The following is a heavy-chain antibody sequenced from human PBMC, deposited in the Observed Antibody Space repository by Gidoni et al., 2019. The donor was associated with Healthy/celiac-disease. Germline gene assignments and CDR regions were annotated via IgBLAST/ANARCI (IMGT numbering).Heavy chain of an antibody. CDR1: GFTFSRYG. Sequence: QVQLVESGGGVVQPGRSLRLSCAASGFTFSRYGMHWVRQAPGKGLEWVAVIWYDGSNKYYADSVKGRFTISRDNSKNTLYLQMNSLRAEDTAVYYCARSLPGIAVAGGKGFDPWGQGTLVTVSS. CDR3: ARSLPGIAVAGGKGFDP. J-gene: IGHJ5*02. CDR2: IWYDGSNK. V-gene: IGHV3-33*01. D-gene: IGHD6-19*01.